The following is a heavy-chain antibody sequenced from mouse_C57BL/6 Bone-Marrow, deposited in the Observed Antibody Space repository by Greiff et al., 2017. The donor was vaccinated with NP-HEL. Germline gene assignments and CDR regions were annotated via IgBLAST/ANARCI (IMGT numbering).Heavy chain of an antibody. D-gene: IGHD2-5*01. Sequence: EVQGVESGGGLVQPGGSLSLSCAASGFTFTDYYMSWVRQPPGKALEWLGFIRNKANGYTTEYSASVKGGFTISRDNSQSILFLQMNALRAEDSATFYCARSDSNYVGFAYWGQGTLVTVSA. CDR2: IRNKANGYTT. V-gene: IGHV7-3*01. J-gene: IGHJ3*01. CDR1: GFTFTDYY. CDR3: ARSDSNYVGFAY.